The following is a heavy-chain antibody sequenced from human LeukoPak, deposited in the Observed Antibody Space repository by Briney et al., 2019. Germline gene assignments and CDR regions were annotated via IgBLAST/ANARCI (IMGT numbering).Heavy chain of an antibody. CDR1: GGTFSSYA. CDR3: ARVYSSSYPHFDY. Sequence: GASVKVSCKASGGTFSSYAISWVRQAPGQGLEWMGGIIPIFGTANYAQKFQGRVTITADESTSTAYMELSSLRSEDTAVYYCARVYSSSYPHFDYWGQGTLVTVSS. CDR2: IIPIFGTA. J-gene: IGHJ4*02. D-gene: IGHD6-13*01. V-gene: IGHV1-69*13.